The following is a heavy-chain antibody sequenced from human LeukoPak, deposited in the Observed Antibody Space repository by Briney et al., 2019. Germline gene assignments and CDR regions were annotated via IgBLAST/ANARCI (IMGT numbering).Heavy chain of an antibody. Sequence: SETLSLTCTVSGGSISSGDYYWSWIRQPPGKGLEWIGYIYYSGSTYYNPALMSRVTVSVDTSKNQFSLKLSSVTAADTAVYYCARVHQLLSYYFDYWGQGTLVTVSS. CDR2: IYYSGST. J-gene: IGHJ4*02. D-gene: IGHD2-2*01. V-gene: IGHV4-30-4*08. CDR3: ARVHQLLSYYFDY. CDR1: GGSISSGDYY.